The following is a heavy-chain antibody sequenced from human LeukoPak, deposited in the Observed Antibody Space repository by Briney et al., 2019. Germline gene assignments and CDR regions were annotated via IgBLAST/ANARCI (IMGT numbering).Heavy chain of an antibody. CDR1: GFTFSSYA. Sequence: GGSLRLSCAASGFTFSSYAMSWVRQAPGKGLEWVSAISGSGGSTYYADSVKGRFTISRDNSKNALYLQMNSLRAEDTAIYYCARDLPTVTHYGPFGYWGQGTLVTVSS. J-gene: IGHJ4*02. D-gene: IGHD4-17*01. V-gene: IGHV3-23*01. CDR2: ISGSGGST. CDR3: ARDLPTVTHYGPFGY.